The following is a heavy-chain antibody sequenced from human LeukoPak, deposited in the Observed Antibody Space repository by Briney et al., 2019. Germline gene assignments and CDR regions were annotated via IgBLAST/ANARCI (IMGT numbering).Heavy chain of an antibody. D-gene: IGHD5-18*01. Sequence: GRSLRLSCAASGFTFSSYGMHWVRQAPGKGLEWVAVISYDGSNKYYADSVKGRFTISRDNSKNTLYLQMNSLRAEDTAVYYCAKDARLAGYSYGEVDYWGQGTLVTVSS. CDR1: GFTFSSYG. V-gene: IGHV3-30*18. CDR3: AKDARLAGYSYGEVDY. CDR2: ISYDGSNK. J-gene: IGHJ4*02.